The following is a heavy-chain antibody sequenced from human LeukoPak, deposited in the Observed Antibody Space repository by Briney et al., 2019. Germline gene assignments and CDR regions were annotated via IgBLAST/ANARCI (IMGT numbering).Heavy chain of an antibody. Sequence: GESLKISCKASGYSFTSYWIGWVRQMPGKGPEWMGIINPGDSDTTYSPSFQGQVTISADKSISTAYLQWTSLKASDTAMYYCARQYLSGHTDYWGQGTLVTVSS. J-gene: IGHJ4*02. CDR3: ARQYLSGHTDY. CDR2: INPGDSDT. CDR1: GYSFTSYW. D-gene: IGHD6-19*01. V-gene: IGHV5-51*01.